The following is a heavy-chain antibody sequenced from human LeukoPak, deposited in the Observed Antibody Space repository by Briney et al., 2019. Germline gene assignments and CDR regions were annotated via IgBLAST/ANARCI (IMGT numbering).Heavy chain of an antibody. V-gene: IGHV3-7*01. Sequence: PGGSLRLSCVASGFSFSDYWMSWVRQAPGKGLEWVGNIKPTGSDKYYVDSVKGRFTISRDNAKTSLYLQLNSLRAEDTALYYCARGGFSRGYFDSWGQGTLVTVSS. CDR1: GFSFSDYW. CDR3: ARGGFSRGYFDS. CDR2: IKPTGSDK. J-gene: IGHJ4*03. D-gene: IGHD5-18*01.